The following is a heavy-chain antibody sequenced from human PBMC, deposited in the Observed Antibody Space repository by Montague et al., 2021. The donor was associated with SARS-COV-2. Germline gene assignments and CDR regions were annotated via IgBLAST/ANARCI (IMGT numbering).Heavy chain of an antibody. CDR3: ARDLGGIDV. CDR1: GGSISSSYY. V-gene: IGHV4-39*07. Sequence: SETLSLTCTVSGGSISSSYYWGWIRQPPGKGLEWIGSISYSGSTYYNPSLKSRVTISVDTSKNQFSLKLSSVTAADTAVYYCARDLGGIDVWGQGTTVIVSS. J-gene: IGHJ6*02. CDR2: ISYSGST. D-gene: IGHD3-10*01.